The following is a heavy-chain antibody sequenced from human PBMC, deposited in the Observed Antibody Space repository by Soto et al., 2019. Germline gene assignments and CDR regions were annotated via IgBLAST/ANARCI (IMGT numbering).Heavy chain of an antibody. CDR3: ARGSSRWDY. CDR2: IYSGGRN. D-gene: IGHD6-13*01. CDR1: GGSISSFY. J-gene: IGHJ4*02. Sequence: SETLSLTCTVSGGSISSFYWSWLRQPAGKGLEWIGRIYSGGRNNYSPSLKSRVTLSVDTSKNQFSLRLSSGTAADTAMYYCARGSSRWDYWGQGTLVTVSS. V-gene: IGHV4-4*07.